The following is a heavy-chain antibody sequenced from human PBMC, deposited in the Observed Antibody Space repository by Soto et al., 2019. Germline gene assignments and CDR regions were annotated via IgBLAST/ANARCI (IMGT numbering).Heavy chain of an antibody. CDR1: GGSVSSGSYY. J-gene: IGHJ6*02. V-gene: IGHV4-61*01. CDR3: ARRGYGPGFPYYYGMDV. D-gene: IGHD3-10*01. Sequence: KPSETLSLTCTVSGGSVSSGSYYWSWIRQPPGKGLEWIGYIYYSGSTNYNPSLKSRVTMSVDTPKNQFSLKLSSVTAADTAVYYCARRGYGPGFPYYYGMDVWGQGTTVTVSS. CDR2: IYYSGST.